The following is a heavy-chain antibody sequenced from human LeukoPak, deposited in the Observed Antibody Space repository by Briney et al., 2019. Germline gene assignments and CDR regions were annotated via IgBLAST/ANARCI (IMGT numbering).Heavy chain of an antibody. CDR1: GGTFSSYA. J-gene: IGHJ5*02. Sequence: GSSVKVSCKASGGTFSSYAISWVRRAPGQGLEWMGGIIPIFGTANYAQKFQGRVTITADESTSTAYMELSSLRSEDTAVYYCARVRGIVVVPAANPPRGFDPWGQGTLVTVSS. V-gene: IGHV1-69*01. CDR3: ARVRGIVVVPAANPPRGFDP. CDR2: IIPIFGTA. D-gene: IGHD2-2*01.